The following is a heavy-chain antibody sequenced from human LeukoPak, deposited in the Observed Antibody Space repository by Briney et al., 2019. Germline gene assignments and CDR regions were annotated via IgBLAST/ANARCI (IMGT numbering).Heavy chain of an antibody. J-gene: IGHJ3*02. Sequence: GGSLRLSCAASGFTFSSYWMHWVRQAPGKGLVWVSRINTDGSSTSYADSVKGRFTISRDNAKNSLYLQMNSLRAEDTAVYYCAREDCSSTSCYPLDAFDIWGQGTMVTVSS. V-gene: IGHV3-74*01. CDR2: INTDGSST. CDR1: GFTFSSYW. D-gene: IGHD2-2*01. CDR3: AREDCSSTSCYPLDAFDI.